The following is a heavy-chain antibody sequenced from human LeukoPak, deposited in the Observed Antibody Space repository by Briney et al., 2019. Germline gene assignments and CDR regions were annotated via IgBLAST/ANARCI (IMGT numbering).Heavy chain of an antibody. D-gene: IGHD1-7*01. CDR3: ARTRKGVLGITGTLVYFDY. V-gene: IGHV3-30*02. CDR1: GFTFSSYG. Sequence: GGSLRLSCAASGFTFSSYGMHWVRQAPGKGLEWVAFIRYDGSNKYYADSAKGRFTISRDNSKNTLYLQMNSLRAEDTAVYYCARTRKGVLGITGTLVYFDYWGQGTLVTVSS. J-gene: IGHJ4*02. CDR2: IRYDGSNK.